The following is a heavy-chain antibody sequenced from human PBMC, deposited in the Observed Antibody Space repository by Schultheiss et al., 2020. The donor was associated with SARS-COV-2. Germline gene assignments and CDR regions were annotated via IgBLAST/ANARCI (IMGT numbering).Heavy chain of an antibody. V-gene: IGHV3-30-3*01. Sequence: GGSLRLSCAASGFTFSSYAMHWVRQAPGKGLEWVAVISYDGSNKYYADSVKGRFTISRDNSKNTLYLQMNSLRAEDTAVYYCARVKCSGGSCYSVYWFDPWGQGTLVTVSS. CDR3: ARVKCSGGSCYSVYWFDP. D-gene: IGHD2-15*01. CDR1: GFTFSSYA. J-gene: IGHJ5*02. CDR2: ISYDGSNK.